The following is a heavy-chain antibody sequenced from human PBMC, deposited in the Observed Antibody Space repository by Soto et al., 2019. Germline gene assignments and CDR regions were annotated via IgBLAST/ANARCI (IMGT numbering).Heavy chain of an antibody. CDR1: GGSVSSGSYY. Sequence: QVQLQESGPGLVKPSETLSLTCTVSGGSVSSGSYYWSWIRQPPGKGLEWIGYIYYSGSANYNPSLKSRVTISVDTSKNQFSLKLSSVTAADTAVYYYATYPTTVTSDYWGQATLVTVSS. V-gene: IGHV4-61*01. CDR3: ATYPTTVTSDY. J-gene: IGHJ4*02. D-gene: IGHD4-17*01. CDR2: IYYSGSA.